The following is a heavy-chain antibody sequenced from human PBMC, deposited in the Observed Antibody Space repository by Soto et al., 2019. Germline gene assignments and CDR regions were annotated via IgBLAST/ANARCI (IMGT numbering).Heavy chain of an antibody. CDR1: GYSISSSNW. Sequence: QVQLQESGPGLVKPSDTLSHTCAVSGYSISSSNWWGWIRQPPGKGLEWIGYIDYSGSTYYNPSLKNRVTMSVDTSKNQFSLKLRSVTAVDTAVYYCARKNGVLDAFDIWGQGTMVTVSS. V-gene: IGHV4-28*01. J-gene: IGHJ3*02. D-gene: IGHD4-17*01. CDR2: IDYSGST. CDR3: ARKNGVLDAFDI.